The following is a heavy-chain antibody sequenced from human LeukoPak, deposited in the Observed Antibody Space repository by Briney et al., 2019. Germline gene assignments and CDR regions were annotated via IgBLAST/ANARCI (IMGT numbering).Heavy chain of an antibody. D-gene: IGHD3-3*01. J-gene: IGHJ3*02. CDR2: IYHSGST. V-gene: IGHV4-38-2*01. CDR3: ARPYYDFWSGYDDAFDI. CDR1: GGSFSGYY. Sequence: SETLSLTCAVYGGSFSGYYWGWIRQPPGKGLEWIGSIYHSGSTYYNPSLKSRVTISVDTSKNQFSLKLSSVTAADTAVYYCARPYYDFWSGYDDAFDIWGQGTMVTVSS.